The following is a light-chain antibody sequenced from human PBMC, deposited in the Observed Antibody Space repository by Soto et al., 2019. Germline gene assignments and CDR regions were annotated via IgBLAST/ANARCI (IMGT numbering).Light chain of an antibody. Sequence: QSALTQPPSASGTPGQRVTISCSGSSSNIGSNPVSWYQQLPGTAPNLLIYSNSQRPSGVPDRFSGSKSGTSASLAISGLQSDDEADYYCAAWDGRLKGVVFGGGTKLTVL. V-gene: IGLV1-44*01. J-gene: IGLJ3*02. CDR1: SSNIGSNP. CDR2: SNS. CDR3: AAWDGRLKGVV.